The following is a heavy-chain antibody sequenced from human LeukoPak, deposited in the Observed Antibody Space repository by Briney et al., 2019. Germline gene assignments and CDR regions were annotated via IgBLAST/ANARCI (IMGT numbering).Heavy chain of an antibody. CDR1: GFTFSNAW. J-gene: IGHJ6*02. CDR3: TTLRLALAYGVDV. D-gene: IGHD5/OR15-5a*01. CDR2: IKSKTDGETT. V-gene: IGHV3-15*01. Sequence: GGSLRLSCAASGFTFSNAWMSWVRQAPGQGLEWIGRIKSKTDGETTEYAAPVKGRFTISRDDSKNTLYLQMYSLKTEDTAVYYCTTLRLALAYGVDVWGQGTTVTVSS.